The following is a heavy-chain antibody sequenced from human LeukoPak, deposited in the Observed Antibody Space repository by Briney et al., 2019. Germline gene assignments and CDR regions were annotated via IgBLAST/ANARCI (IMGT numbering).Heavy chain of an antibody. J-gene: IGHJ4*02. CDR2: VYYSGST. Sequence: SETLSLTCTVSSDSVSGYYWNWIRQPPGKGLEWIGYVYYSGSTNYNPSLKSRVAISLDTSKNQFSLEVSSVTAADTAVYYCARASVVTPPYYFDYWGQGTLVTVSS. V-gene: IGHV4-59*02. CDR1: SDSVSGYY. D-gene: IGHD2-21*02. CDR3: ARASVVTPPYYFDY.